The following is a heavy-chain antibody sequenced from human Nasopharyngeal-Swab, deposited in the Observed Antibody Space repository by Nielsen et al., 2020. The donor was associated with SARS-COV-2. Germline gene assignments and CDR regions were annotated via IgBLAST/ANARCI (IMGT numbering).Heavy chain of an antibody. J-gene: IGHJ4*02. Sequence: GESLKISCAASGFTFSSSSMNWVRQAPGKGLDCVSYISSGSGTIYYADSVKGRFTISRDNAKNSLYLQMNSLRDEDTAVYYCARPPGTSYTYFGYWGQGTLVTVSS. CDR2: ISSGSGTI. V-gene: IGHV3-48*02. CDR3: ARPPGTSYTYFGY. D-gene: IGHD3-10*01. CDR1: GFTFSSSS.